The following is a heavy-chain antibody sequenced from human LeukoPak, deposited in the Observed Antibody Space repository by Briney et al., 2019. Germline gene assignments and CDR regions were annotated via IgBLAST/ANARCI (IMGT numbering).Heavy chain of an antibody. Sequence: ASVKVSCKASGYTFTGYYMHWVRQAPGQGLEWMGWINPNSGGTNYAQKFQGRVTMTRDTSISTAYMELSRLRSDDTAVYYCAKARLYYYDSSGYPYYFDYWGQGTLVTVSS. CDR1: GYTFTGYY. CDR3: AKARLYYYDSSGYPYYFDY. CDR2: INPNSGGT. D-gene: IGHD3-22*01. J-gene: IGHJ4*02. V-gene: IGHV1-2*02.